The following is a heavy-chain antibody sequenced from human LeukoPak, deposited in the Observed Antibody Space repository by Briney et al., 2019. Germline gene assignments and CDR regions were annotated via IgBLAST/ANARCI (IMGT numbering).Heavy chain of an antibody. CDR3: ATGYDFWSGPLHYMDV. CDR1: GYTLTELS. J-gene: IGHJ6*03. CDR2: FDPEDGET. V-gene: IGHV1-24*01. D-gene: IGHD3-3*01. Sequence: ASVKVSCKVSGYTLTELSMHWVRQAPGKGLEWMGGFDPEDGETIYAQKFQGRVTMTEDTSTDTAYMELSSLRSEDTAVYYCATGYDFWSGPLHYMDVWGKGTTVTVSS.